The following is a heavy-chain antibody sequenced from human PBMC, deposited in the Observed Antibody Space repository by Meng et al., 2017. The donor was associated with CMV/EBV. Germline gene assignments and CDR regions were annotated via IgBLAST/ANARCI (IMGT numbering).Heavy chain of an antibody. Sequence: VGSLRLSCAASGFTFSSYSMNWVRQAPGKVLEWVSSISSSSSYIYYADSVKGRFTISRDNAKNSLYLQMNSLRAEDTAVYYCARDLGYDFWSGYYIPKVPHPFDYWGQGTLVTVSS. J-gene: IGHJ4*02. D-gene: IGHD3-3*01. CDR3: ARDLGYDFWSGYYIPKVPHPFDY. V-gene: IGHV3-21*01. CDR2: ISSSSSYI. CDR1: GFTFSSYS.